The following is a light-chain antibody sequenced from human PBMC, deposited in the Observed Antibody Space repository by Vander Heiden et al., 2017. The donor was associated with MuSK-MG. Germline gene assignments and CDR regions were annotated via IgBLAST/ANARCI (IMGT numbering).Light chain of an antibody. Sequence: DIQMAQSPSSLSASVGDRVTISCRASQNISVSLNWYQHKPGKAPKLLISAASNLESGVPLRFSGGGSGTEFTLIISGLQPEDFATYYCQQSSSNSGTFGLGTKLGI. J-gene: IGKJ2*01. V-gene: IGKV1-39*01. CDR3: QQSSSNSGT. CDR1: QNISVS. CDR2: AAS.